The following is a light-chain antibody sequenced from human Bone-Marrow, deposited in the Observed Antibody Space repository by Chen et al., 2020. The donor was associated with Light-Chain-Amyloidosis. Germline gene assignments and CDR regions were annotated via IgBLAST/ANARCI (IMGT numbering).Light chain of an antibody. CDR3: QSADSSGTYEVI. CDR1: DLPTKY. J-gene: IGLJ2*01. V-gene: IGLV3-25*03. CDR2: RDT. Sequence: SYELTQPPSVSVSPGQTARITCSGDDLPTKYAYWYQQNPGQAPVLVIHRDTERPSGISERFSGSSSGTTATVTISGVHAEDEADYHCQSADSSGTYEVIFGGGTKLTVL.